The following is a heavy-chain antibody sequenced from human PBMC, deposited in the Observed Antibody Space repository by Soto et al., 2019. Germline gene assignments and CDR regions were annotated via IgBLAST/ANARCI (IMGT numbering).Heavy chain of an antibody. CDR1: GFTFSDYY. CDR2: ISGTKSFT. Sequence: SLRLSCAASGFTFSDYYMSWIRQAPGKGLEIVSYISGTKSFTDYADSVKGRFTISRDNAKNSLFLQMNTLRAEDTAVYYCARIEGGQPLYCFARAFDTWGQGTLVTVSS. J-gene: IGHJ4*02. D-gene: IGHD2-2*02. V-gene: IGHV3-11*03. CDR3: ARIEGGQPLYCFARAFDT.